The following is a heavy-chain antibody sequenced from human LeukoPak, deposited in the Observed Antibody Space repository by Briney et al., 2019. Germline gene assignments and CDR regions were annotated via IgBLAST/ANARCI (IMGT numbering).Heavy chain of an antibody. J-gene: IGHJ4*02. CDR2: INSNSGGT. D-gene: IGHD3-16*01. Sequence: ASVKVSCKASGYTFTGYFIHWVRQAPGQGFEWMGRINSNSGGTDFAQKFQGRVTMTRDTSISTAYMELSRLKSDDTALYYCARKVGFGSQVYYFDYWGRGTLVTVSS. CDR1: GYTFTGYF. V-gene: IGHV1-2*06. CDR3: ARKVGFGSQVYYFDY.